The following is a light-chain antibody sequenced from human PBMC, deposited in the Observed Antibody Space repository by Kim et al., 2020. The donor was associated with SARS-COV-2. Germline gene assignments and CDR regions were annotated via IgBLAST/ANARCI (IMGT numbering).Light chain of an antibody. Sequence: PGERATLSCRASQSFSSTYLAWYQQKPGQAPRLLIYGASSRATGIPDRFSGSGSGTDFTLTISRLEPEDFGVYYCQQYGSPLLTFGGGTKVDIK. CDR2: GAS. J-gene: IGKJ4*01. CDR1: QSFSSTY. V-gene: IGKV3-20*01. CDR3: QQYGSPLLT.